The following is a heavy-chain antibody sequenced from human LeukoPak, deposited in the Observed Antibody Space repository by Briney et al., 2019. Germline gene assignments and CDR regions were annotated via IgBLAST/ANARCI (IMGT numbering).Heavy chain of an antibody. V-gene: IGHV4-4*07. Sequence: SETLSLTCTVSGYSISSGYYWGWIRQPAGKGLEWIGRIYTNGDTDYNPSLKSRVTMSVDTSKNQFSLNLSSVTAADTAVFYCARSYYGDYLGYFDLWGRGTLVTVSS. J-gene: IGHJ2*01. CDR2: IYTNGDT. D-gene: IGHD4-17*01. CDR1: GYSISSGYY. CDR3: ARSYYGDYLGYFDL.